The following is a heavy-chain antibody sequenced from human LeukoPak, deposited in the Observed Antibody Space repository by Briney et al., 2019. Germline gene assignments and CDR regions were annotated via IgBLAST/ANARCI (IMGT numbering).Heavy chain of an antibody. Sequence: GGSLRLSCAASGFTFSSAAMTWVRQAPGKGLEWVANIKPDGSEKYYVDSVKGRFTISRDNAQNSLFLQLNSLRAEDRAVYYCARAFCGGDCYAGHWYFDLWGRGTLVTVSS. V-gene: IGHV3-7*05. CDR1: GFTFSSAA. D-gene: IGHD2-21*02. CDR2: IKPDGSEK. CDR3: ARAFCGGDCYAGHWYFDL. J-gene: IGHJ2*01.